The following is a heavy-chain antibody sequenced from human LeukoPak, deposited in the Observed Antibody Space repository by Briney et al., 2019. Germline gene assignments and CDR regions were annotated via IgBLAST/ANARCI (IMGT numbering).Heavy chain of an antibody. Sequence: GGSLRLSCAASGFTFSNFAMSWVRQVPGKGLEWVSAISGSGGSTYYADSVKGRFTISRDNSKNTLYLQMNSLRAEDTAVYYCANEARYSSGQYGDYWGQGILVTVSS. CDR2: ISGSGGST. J-gene: IGHJ4*02. CDR1: GFTFSNFA. D-gene: IGHD5-18*01. V-gene: IGHV3-23*01. CDR3: ANEARYSSGQYGDY.